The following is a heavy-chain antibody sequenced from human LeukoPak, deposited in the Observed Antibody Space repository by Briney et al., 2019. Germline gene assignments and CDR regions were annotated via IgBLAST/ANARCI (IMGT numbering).Heavy chain of an antibody. CDR2: TSRSGEIT. V-gene: IGHV3-23*01. D-gene: IGHD6-6*01. Sequence: GGSLRLSCAASGFTFSGYAMSWVRQATGKGLEWVSSTSRSGEITFYADSAKGRFTISRDNSKNTLYLQMNSLRAEDTAVYYCAKVPSSSRTYYYYYMDVWGKGTTVTVSS. J-gene: IGHJ6*03. CDR3: AKVPSSSRTYYYYYMDV. CDR1: GFTFSGYA.